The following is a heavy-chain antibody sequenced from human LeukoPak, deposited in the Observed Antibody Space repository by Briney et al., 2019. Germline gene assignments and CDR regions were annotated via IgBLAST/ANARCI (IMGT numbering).Heavy chain of an antibody. J-gene: IGHJ5*02. Sequence: SETLSLTCTVSGGSISSHYWSWIRQPPGKGLEWIGYIYYSGSTNYNPSLKSRVTISVDTSKNQFSLKLSSVTAADTAVYYCAGDTGYSSSSSWFDPWGQGTLVTVSS. CDR1: GGSISSHY. V-gene: IGHV4-59*11. CDR2: IYYSGST. CDR3: AGDTGYSSSSSWFDP. D-gene: IGHD6-6*01.